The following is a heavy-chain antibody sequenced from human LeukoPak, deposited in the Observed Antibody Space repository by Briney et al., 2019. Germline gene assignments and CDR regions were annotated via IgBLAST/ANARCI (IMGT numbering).Heavy chain of an antibody. CDR3: ARDQEGFDY. CDR1: GYTFTSYG. Sequence: GASVKVSCKASGYTFTSYGISWVRQAPGQGLEWMGWISAYNGNTSYAQKFQGRVTVTRDTSMSTVHMELSGLRSEDTAVYYCARDQEGFDYWGQGTLVTISS. J-gene: IGHJ4*02. CDR2: ISAYNGNT. V-gene: IGHV1-18*01.